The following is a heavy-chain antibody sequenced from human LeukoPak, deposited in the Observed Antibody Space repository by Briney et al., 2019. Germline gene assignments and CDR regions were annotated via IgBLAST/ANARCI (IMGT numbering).Heavy chain of an antibody. Sequence: GGSLRLSCAASGFTFSSYAMSWVRQAPGKGLEWVSAISGSGGSTYYADSVEGRFTISRDNSKNTLYLQMNSLRAEDTAVYYCAKSYFDPTYYFDYWGQGTLVTVSS. V-gene: IGHV3-23*01. CDR2: ISGSGGST. CDR1: GFTFSSYA. CDR3: AKSYFDPTYYFDY. D-gene: IGHD3-9*01. J-gene: IGHJ4*02.